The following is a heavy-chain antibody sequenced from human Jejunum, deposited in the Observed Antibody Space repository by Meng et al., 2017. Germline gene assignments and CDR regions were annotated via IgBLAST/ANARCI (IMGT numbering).Heavy chain of an antibody. Sequence: GGSLRLSCAASGFTVSSNYMSWVRQAPGKGLEWVSVMYSGGSTYYADSVKGRFTISRDNSKNTLYLQMNSLRAEDTAVYYCARDPALTYYDILTGYYAKTYYYYGMDVWGQGTTVTVSS. J-gene: IGHJ6*02. D-gene: IGHD3-9*01. V-gene: IGHV3-53*01. CDR2: MYSGGST. CDR3: ARDPALTYYDILTGYYAKTYYYYGMDV. CDR1: GFTVSSNY.